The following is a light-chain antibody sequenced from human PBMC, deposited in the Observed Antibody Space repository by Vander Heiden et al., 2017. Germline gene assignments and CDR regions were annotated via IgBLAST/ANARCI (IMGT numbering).Light chain of an antibody. CDR1: SSDVGGYNY. CDR2: DVS. CDR3: SSYTSSSTHYV. Sequence: SALTQPASVSGSPGQSITISCTGTSSDVGGYNYVSWYQQHPGKAPNLMIYDVSNRPSGVANRFSGSKSGNTASLTISGLQAEDEADYYCSSYTSSSTHYVFGTGTKVTVL. J-gene: IGLJ1*01. V-gene: IGLV2-14*01.